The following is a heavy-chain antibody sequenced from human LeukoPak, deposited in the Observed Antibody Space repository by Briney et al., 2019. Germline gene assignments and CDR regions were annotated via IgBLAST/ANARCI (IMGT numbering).Heavy chain of an antibody. D-gene: IGHD3-9*01. CDR2: IKSDGSVT. J-gene: IGHJ4*02. CDR3: ARLDILTGNYYYFEY. Sequence: GGSLRLSCAASGFTFSSYWMHWVRQAPGKGLVWVSRIKSDGSVTTYADSVKGRFTISRDNAKNTLYLQMNSLRAEDTAVYFSARLDILTGNYYYFEYWGQGSLVTVSS. V-gene: IGHV3-74*01. CDR1: GFTFSSYW.